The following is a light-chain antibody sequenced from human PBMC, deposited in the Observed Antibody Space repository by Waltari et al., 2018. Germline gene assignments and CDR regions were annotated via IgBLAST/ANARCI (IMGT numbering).Light chain of an antibody. CDR1: QSVGRS. J-gene: IGKJ1*01. CDR2: GAS. Sequence: ETVLTQSPGTLSLSQGAGAPLSCRASQSVGRSLVWYQQKPGRAPRLLIHGASTRATGIPDRFTGSGSGTDFSLTISRLEPEDFAVYYCQMYVRLPVTFGQGTKVEI. CDR3: QMYVRLPVT. V-gene: IGKV3-20*01.